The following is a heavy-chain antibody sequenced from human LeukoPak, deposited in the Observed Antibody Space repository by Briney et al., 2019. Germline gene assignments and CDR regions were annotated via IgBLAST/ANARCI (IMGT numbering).Heavy chain of an antibody. CDR1: GFTFSSYG. V-gene: IGHV3-23*01. Sequence: GGTLRLSCAASGFTFSSYGMSWVRQAPGKGLEWVSAISGSGGSTYYADSVKGRFTISRDNSKNTLYLQMNSLRAEDTAVYYCAKDLARGSLIAAAGTEFDYWGQGTLVTVSS. CDR3: AKDLARGSLIAAAGTEFDY. D-gene: IGHD6-13*01. J-gene: IGHJ4*02. CDR2: ISGSGGST.